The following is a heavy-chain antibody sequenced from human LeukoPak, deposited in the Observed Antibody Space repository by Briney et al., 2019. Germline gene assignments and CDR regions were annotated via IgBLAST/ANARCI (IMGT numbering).Heavy chain of an antibody. CDR1: GFTFSSYS. D-gene: IGHD3-9*01. CDR2: ISSSSSTI. J-gene: IGHJ4*02. CDR3: ARVMTDWF. V-gene: IGHV3-48*04. Sequence: PGGSLRLSCAASGFTFSSYSMNWVRQAPGKGLEWVSYISSSSSTIYYADSVKGRFTISRDNAKNSLYLQMNSLRAEDTAVYYCARVMTDWFWGQGTLVTVSS.